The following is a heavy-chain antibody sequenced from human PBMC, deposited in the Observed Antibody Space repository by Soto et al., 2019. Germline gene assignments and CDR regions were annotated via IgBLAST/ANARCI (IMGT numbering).Heavy chain of an antibody. CDR3: ASDYWNVHGDHNSTDY. CDR2: INAGNGNT. Sequence: ASVKVSCKASGYSFINYPMHWVRQAPGQRLEWMGWINAGNGNTKYSQKFQGRVSITGDTSASTAYMELSSLRSEDTALYYCASDYWNVHGDHNSTDYWDKGTLLTVSS. CDR1: GYSFINYP. D-gene: IGHD1-1*01. J-gene: IGHJ4*02. V-gene: IGHV1-3*01.